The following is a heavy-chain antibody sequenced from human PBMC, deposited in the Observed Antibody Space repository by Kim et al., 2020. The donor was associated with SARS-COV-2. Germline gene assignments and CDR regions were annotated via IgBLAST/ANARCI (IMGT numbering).Heavy chain of an antibody. J-gene: IGHJ4*02. CDR2: MNPNSGNK. CDR1: GYIFTNYD. D-gene: IGHD5-12*01. Sequence: ASVKVSCKTSGYIFTNYDINWVRQAPGQGLEWVGWMNPNSGNKGYAQELQGRVTMTRDTSISTAYMELSSLTSEDTAVYYFSRGYSGFSGSDGGEYWGQG. V-gene: IGHV1-8*01. CDR3: SRGYSGFSGSDGGEY.